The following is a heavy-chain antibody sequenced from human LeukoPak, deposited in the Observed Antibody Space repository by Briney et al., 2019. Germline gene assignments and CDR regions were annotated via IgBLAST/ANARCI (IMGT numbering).Heavy chain of an antibody. CDR2: IYPGDFDT. J-gene: IGHJ4*02. Sequence: GESLKISCEGSGYSFTSYWIACVRQMPGKGLEWMGIIYPGDFDTRYSPSFQGQVTISADKSINTAYLQWSSLKASDTAIYYCARRALTTGYFDYWGQGSLVTVSS. CDR3: ARRALTTGYFDY. D-gene: IGHD1-1*01. CDR1: GYSFTSYW. V-gene: IGHV5-51*01.